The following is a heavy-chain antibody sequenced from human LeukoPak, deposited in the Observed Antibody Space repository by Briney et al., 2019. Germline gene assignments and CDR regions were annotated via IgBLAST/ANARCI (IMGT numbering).Heavy chain of an antibody. CDR1: GYTFTSYD. CDR2: MNPNSGNT. V-gene: IGHV1-8*01. CDR3: ARAGNTAVADYYMDV. D-gene: IGHD6-19*01. J-gene: IGHJ6*03. Sequence: ASVKVSCKASGYTFTSYDINWVRQATGQGLEWMGWMNPNSGNTGYAQKFQGRVTMTRNTSISTAYMELSSLRSEDTAVYYCARAGNTAVADYYMDVWGKGTTVTVSS.